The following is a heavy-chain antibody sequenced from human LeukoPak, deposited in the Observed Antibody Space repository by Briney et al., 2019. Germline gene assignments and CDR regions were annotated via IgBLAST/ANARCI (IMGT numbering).Heavy chain of an antibody. J-gene: IGHJ4*02. CDR3: ATLGGHSLAAQNGY. CDR2: INPNSGVT. D-gene: IGHD3-16*01. CDR1: GYTFTDSF. V-gene: IGHV1-2*02. Sequence: ASVKVSCKASGYTFTDSFMHWVRQAPGQGLDWMGWINPNSGVTSYAQKFQGRVTMTRDTSISTAYMELSRLKSDDTAVYYCATLGGHSLAAQNGYWGQGTPVTVSS.